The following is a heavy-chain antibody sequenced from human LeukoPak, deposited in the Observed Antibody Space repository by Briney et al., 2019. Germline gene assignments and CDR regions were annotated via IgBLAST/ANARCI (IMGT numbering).Heavy chain of an antibody. Sequence: SETLSLTCTVSGGSISSGDYYWSWIRQPPGKGPEWIGYIYYSGITYYNPSLKSRPIISVDTSKNQFSLRLSSVTAADTAVYYCASQSVPNAFDIWGQGTMVTVSS. D-gene: IGHD1-1*01. CDR1: GGSISSGDYY. CDR2: IYYSGIT. J-gene: IGHJ3*02. CDR3: ASQSVPNAFDI. V-gene: IGHV4-30-4*08.